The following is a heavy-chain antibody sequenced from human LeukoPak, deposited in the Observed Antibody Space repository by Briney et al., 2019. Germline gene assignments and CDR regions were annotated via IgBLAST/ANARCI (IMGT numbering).Heavy chain of an antibody. J-gene: IGHJ4*02. V-gene: IGHV3-66*01. CDR2: IYSGGST. CDR3: ARGLSGYHNT. Sequence: GGSLRLSCAASGFTFSSYAMSWVRQAPGKGLEWVSLIYSGGSTYYADSVKGRFTISRDNSKNTLYLQMNSLRAEDTAVYYRARGLSGYHNTGGQGTLVTVSS. CDR1: GFTFSSYA. D-gene: IGHD5-12*01.